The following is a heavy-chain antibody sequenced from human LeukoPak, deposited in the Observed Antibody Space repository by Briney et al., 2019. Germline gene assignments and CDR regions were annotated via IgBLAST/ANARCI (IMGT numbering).Heavy chain of an antibody. J-gene: IGHJ5*02. Sequence: SETLSLTCTVSGGSISGDHWSWIRQPPGKGLEWIGYIYYTGTTNYNPSLKSRVTISVDTSKNQFSLKLMSVTAANGALYYCARVRYCSYTACFGFDPWGQGTLVTVSS. D-gene: IGHD2-15*01. V-gene: IGHV4-59*01. CDR1: GGSISGDH. CDR2: IYYTGTT. CDR3: ARVRYCSYTACFGFDP.